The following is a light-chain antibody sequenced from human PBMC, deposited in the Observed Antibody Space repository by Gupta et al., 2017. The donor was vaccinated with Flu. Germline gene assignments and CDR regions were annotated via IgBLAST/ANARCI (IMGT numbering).Light chain of an antibody. CDR2: AAS. CDR3: QQVNSYPST. V-gene: IGKV1-9*01. CDR1: QGVSRY. Sequence: QSFLSASVGDRVTITCRASQGVSRYLGWYQQKQGEAPKLLIYAASTLQSGVPSRFSGSGIGRDFTLTIRGLQPEDFATYFCQQVNSYPSTFGQGTKLEIK. J-gene: IGKJ2*01.